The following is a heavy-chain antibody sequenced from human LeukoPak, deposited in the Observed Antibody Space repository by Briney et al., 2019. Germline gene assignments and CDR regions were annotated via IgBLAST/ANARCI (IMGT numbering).Heavy chain of an antibody. J-gene: IGHJ4*02. CDR3: ARLIEPKWSYFDY. V-gene: IGHV4-34*01. CDR2: INHSGST. D-gene: IGHD1-14*01. Sequence: SETLSLTCAVYGGSFSGYYWSWIRQPPGKGLEWIGEINHSGSTNYNPSLKSRVTISVDTSKNQFSLKLSSVTAADTAVYYGARLIEPKWSYFDYWGQGTLVTVSS. CDR1: GGSFSGYY.